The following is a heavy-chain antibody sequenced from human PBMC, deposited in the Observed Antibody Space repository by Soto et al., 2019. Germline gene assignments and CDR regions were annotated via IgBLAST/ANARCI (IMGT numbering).Heavy chain of an antibody. CDR2: ISGSGGST. CDR1: GFTFSSYA. J-gene: IGHJ4*02. D-gene: IGHD3-3*01. V-gene: IGHV3-23*01. Sequence: PGGSLRLSCAASGFTFSSYAMSWVRQAPGKGLERVPAISGSGGSTYYADSVKGRFTISRDNSKNTLYLQMNSLRAEDTAVYYCAIPDYDFWSGYSPYWGQGTLVTVSS. CDR3: AIPDYDFWSGYSPY.